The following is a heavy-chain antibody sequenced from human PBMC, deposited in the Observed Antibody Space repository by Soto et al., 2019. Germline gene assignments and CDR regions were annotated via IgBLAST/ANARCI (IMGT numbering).Heavy chain of an antibody. CDR1: GFTFTSSA. D-gene: IGHD1-26*01. Sequence: SVKVSCKASGFTFTSSAVQWVRQARGQRLEWIGWIVVGSGNTNYAQKFQERVTITRDMSTSTAYMELSSLRSEDTAVYYCAAASDEEGSLLFSAKDKSCYNGMDVWGQGTTVTVSS. V-gene: IGHV1-58*01. CDR2: IVVGSGNT. CDR3: AAASDEEGSLLFSAKDKSCYNGMDV. J-gene: IGHJ6*02.